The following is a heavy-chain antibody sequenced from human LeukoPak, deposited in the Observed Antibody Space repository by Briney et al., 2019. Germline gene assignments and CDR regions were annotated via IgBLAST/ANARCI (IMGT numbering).Heavy chain of an antibody. CDR2: VYSYGSDS. J-gene: IGHJ4*02. D-gene: IGHD2-2*01. CDR3: ARDVCSSTNCYFDY. V-gene: IGHV3-74*01. Sequence: GGSLRLSCTACGFTFNTYPMHGVRHAPGKGLVWGSRVYSYGSDSRHADSVKGRFTRSRDDAKNSLYLQMNSLPAEDTAVYYCARDVCSSTNCYFDYWGQGTLVTVSS. CDR1: GFTFNTYP.